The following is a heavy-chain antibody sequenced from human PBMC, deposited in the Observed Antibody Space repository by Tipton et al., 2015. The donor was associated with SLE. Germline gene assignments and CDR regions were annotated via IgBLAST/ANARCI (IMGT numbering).Heavy chain of an antibody. V-gene: IGHV3-48*04. J-gene: IGHJ4*02. Sequence: SLRLSCAASGFTFSTSYMHWVRQAPGMGLEWLSYISGTSDTISYADSVKGRFTISRDNAKNSLYLQMNSLRAEDTAVYYCARGGMVVADYFDYWGQGTLVTVSS. CDR1: GFTFSTSY. D-gene: IGHD2-15*01. CDR2: ISGTSDTI. CDR3: ARGGMVVADYFDY.